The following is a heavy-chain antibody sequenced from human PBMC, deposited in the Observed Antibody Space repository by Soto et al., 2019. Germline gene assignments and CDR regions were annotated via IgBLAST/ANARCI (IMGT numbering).Heavy chain of an antibody. J-gene: IGHJ4*02. CDR2: IYHSGST. CDR3: ARRQDSSGWLSH. Sequence: PSETLSLTCAVSGGSISSSNLWTWVRQPPGKGLEWIGEIYHSGSTNYNPSLKSRVTISVDKSKNQFSLKVTSVTAADTAVYYCARRQDSSGWLSHWGQGTLVTVSS. CDR1: GGSISSSNL. V-gene: IGHV4-4*02. D-gene: IGHD6-19*01.